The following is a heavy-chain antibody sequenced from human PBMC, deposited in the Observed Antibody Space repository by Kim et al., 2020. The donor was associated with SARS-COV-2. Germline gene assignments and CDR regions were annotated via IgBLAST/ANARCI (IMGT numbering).Heavy chain of an antibody. Sequence: GGSLRLSCEASGFSFNTYGMHWVRQAPGKGLEWVAVIWYDGRNKYYADSVKGRFTISRDNSKNTLYLQMNSLRVEDTAVYYCASDPTPAFGDYTVSYYYYVDGCGKGTTVAASS. CDR2: IWYDGRNK. J-gene: IGHJ6*03. V-gene: IGHV3-33*01. CDR3: ASDPTPAFGDYTVSYYYYVDG. CDR1: GFSFNTYG. D-gene: IGHD4-17*01.